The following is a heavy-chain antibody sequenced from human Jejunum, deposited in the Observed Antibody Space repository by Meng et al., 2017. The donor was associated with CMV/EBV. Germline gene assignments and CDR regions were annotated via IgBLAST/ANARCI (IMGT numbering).Heavy chain of an antibody. CDR3: AREGCTSSTCYPFSDGYL. V-gene: IGHV3-23*03. Sequence: FSTYAMSWVRQAPGKGLEWVAVIYSGGGSLYYEDSVKGRFTISTDDSKNTLYLQMNSLRAEDTAVYYCAREGCTSSTCYPFSDGYLWGQGTLVTVSS. CDR1: FSTYA. CDR2: IYSGGGSL. J-gene: IGHJ4*02. D-gene: IGHD2-2*01.